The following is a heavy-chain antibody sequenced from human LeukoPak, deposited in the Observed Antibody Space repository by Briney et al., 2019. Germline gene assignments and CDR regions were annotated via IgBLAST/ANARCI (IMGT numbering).Heavy chain of an antibody. CDR3: AKEGGYSSGWYRSFDY. Sequence: GGSLRLSCAASGFTFSSYAMSWVRQAPGKGLEWVSAISGSGGSTYYADSVKGRFTISRDNSKNTLYLQMNSLRAEDTAVYYCAKEGGYSSGWYRSFDYWGQGTLVTVSS. D-gene: IGHD6-19*01. J-gene: IGHJ4*02. CDR1: GFTFSSYA. CDR2: ISGSGGST. V-gene: IGHV3-23*01.